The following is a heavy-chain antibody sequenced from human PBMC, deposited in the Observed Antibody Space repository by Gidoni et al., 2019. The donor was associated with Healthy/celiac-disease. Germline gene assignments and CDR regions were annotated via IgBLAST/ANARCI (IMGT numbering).Heavy chain of an antibody. J-gene: IGHJ3*02. D-gene: IGHD2-21*02. Sequence: EVQLVESGGGLVKPGGSLRLSCAASGFTFSSYSMNWVRQAPGKGLEWVSSISSSSSYIYYADSVKGRFTISRDNAKNSLYLQMNSLRAEDTAVYYCARFLDSMVVTATPGAFDIWGQGTMVTVSS. CDR1: GFTFSSYS. CDR3: ARFLDSMVVTATPGAFDI. V-gene: IGHV3-21*01. CDR2: ISSSSSYI.